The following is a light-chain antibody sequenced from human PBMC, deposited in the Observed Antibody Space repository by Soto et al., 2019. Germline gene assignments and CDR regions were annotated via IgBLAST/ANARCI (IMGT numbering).Light chain of an antibody. CDR1: QSISSW. V-gene: IGKV1-5*03. CDR3: QRYDNYPYT. CDR2: KAS. Sequence: DIPMTQSPSTLSASVGDRVTITCRASQSISSWLAWYQQKPGKAPKILIYKASSLESGVPSRFSGSGSGTEFTLTISSLQPDDFATYYCQRYDNYPYTFGQGSKLEIK. J-gene: IGKJ2*01.